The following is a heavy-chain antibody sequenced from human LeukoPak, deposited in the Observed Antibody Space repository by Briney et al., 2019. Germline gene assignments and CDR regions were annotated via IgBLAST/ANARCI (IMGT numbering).Heavy chain of an antibody. CDR1: GGSISSGDYY. Sequence: PSQTLSLTCTVSGGSISSGDYYWSWIRPPPGKGLEWIGYIYYSGSSYYNPSLKSRVTISVDTSKNQFSLKLSSVTAADTAVYYGAREVVVRAAMGGDWFDPWGQGTLVTVSS. CDR2: IYYSGSS. J-gene: IGHJ5*02. D-gene: IGHD2-2*01. V-gene: IGHV4-30-4*08. CDR3: AREVVVRAAMGGDWFDP.